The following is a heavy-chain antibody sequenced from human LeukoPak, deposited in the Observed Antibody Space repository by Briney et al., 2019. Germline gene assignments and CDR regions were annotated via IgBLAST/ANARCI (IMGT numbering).Heavy chain of an antibody. CDR3: AKGSRNFYCSSTSCYTDY. Sequence: GGSLRLSCAASGFTFSSYSMNWVRQAPGKGLEWVSAISGSGGSTYYADSVKGRFTISRDNSKNTLYLQMNSLRAEDTAVYYCAKGSRNFYCSSTSCYTDYWGQGTLVTVSS. V-gene: IGHV3-23*01. J-gene: IGHJ4*02. CDR2: ISGSGGST. D-gene: IGHD2-2*02. CDR1: GFTFSSYS.